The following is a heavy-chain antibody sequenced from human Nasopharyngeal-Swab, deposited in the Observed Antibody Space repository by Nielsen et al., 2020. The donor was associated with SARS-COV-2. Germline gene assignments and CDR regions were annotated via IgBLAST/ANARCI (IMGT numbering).Heavy chain of an antibody. CDR1: GYTFTSYA. D-gene: IGHD6-13*01. CDR3: ARDPGNIYSSSWHGQTSYYYYGMDV. Sequence: ASVKVSCKASGYTFTSYAMHWVRQAPGQRLEWMGWINAGNGNTKYSQKFQGRVTITRDTSASTAYMEPSSLRSEDTAVYYCARDPGNIYSSSWHGQTSYYYYGMDVWGQGTTVTVSS. CDR2: INAGNGNT. J-gene: IGHJ6*02. V-gene: IGHV1-3*01.